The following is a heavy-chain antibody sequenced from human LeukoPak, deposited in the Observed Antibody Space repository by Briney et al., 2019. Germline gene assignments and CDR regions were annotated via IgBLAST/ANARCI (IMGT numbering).Heavy chain of an antibody. CDR1: GFTFSSYA. CDR2: ISCSGDST. D-gene: IGHD4-17*01. CDR3: ARERRDFGDLLDY. Sequence: GGSLRLSCAASGFTFSSYAMAWVRQAPGKALEWGSAISCSGDSTGYADSVKGRFTIPRDKAKNTPYLQRNSLRAGDTALYYCARERRDFGDLLDYWGQGTLDTAS. J-gene: IGHJ4*02. V-gene: IGHV3-23*01.